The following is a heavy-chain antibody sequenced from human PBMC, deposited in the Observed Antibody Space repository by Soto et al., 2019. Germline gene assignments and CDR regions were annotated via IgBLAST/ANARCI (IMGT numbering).Heavy chain of an antibody. Sequence: GGSLRLSCAASGFTFSAYTINWVRQAPGKGLEWVASITRDSNHIYFADSVKGRFTLSRDNAKNSVYLQMNSLRAEDTAIYFCARPFIVGSTTLGYWGQEPWSPSPQ. J-gene: IGHJ4*01. CDR2: ITRDSNHI. D-gene: IGHD1-26*01. CDR1: GFTFSAYT. V-gene: IGHV3-21*01. CDR3: ARPFIVGSTTLGY.